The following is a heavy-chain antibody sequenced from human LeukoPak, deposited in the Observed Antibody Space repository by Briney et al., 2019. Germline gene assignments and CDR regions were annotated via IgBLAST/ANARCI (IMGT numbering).Heavy chain of an antibody. CDR1: GGSISSYY. D-gene: IGHD1-7*01. Sequence: SETLSLTCTVSGGSISSYYWSWIRQPPGKGLEWIGYIYYSGSTNYNPSLKSRVTISVDRSKNQFSLKLSSVTAADTAVYYCARDPNSARMKLDAFDIWGQGTMVTVSS. CDR3: ARDPNSARMKLDAFDI. J-gene: IGHJ3*02. CDR2: IYYSGST. V-gene: IGHV4-59*12.